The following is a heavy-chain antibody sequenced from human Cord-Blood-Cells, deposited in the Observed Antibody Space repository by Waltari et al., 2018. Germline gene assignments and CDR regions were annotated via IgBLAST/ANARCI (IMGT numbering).Heavy chain of an antibody. CDR1: GGTFSSYA. V-gene: IGHV1-69*01. CDR2: TVTCCVPA. Sequence: QVQLVQSGAEVKKPGSSVKVSCKASGGTFSSYAISWVRQAPGQGLEWMGGTVTCCVPANDAHKFQGRVTITAGEAKSTSYMELSSQRSEDTAGYYCARVGGIADEGEFDYWGQGTLVTVSS. J-gene: IGHJ4*02. CDR3: ARVGGIADEGEFDY. D-gene: IGHD6-13*01.